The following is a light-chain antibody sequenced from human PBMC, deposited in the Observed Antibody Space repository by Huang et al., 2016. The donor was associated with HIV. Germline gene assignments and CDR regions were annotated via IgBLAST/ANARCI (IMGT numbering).Light chain of an antibody. J-gene: IGKJ4*01. CDR2: TAS. CDR1: QGISSR. CDR3: QQAYSFPRALT. V-gene: IGKV1-12*01. Sequence: DIQMTQSPSSVSASLGDRVTITCRASQGISSRLAWYQQKPGKAPNLLIYTASSLQSGVPSRFSGSGSGTDFTLTISSLQPEDFATYYCQQAYSFPRALTFGGGTKVEIK.